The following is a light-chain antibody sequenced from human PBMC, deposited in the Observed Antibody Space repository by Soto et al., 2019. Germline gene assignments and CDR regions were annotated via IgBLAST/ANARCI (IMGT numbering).Light chain of an antibody. V-gene: IGLV2-14*04. CDR1: SSDVGGYSY. Sequence: PGQSIAISCTGTSSDVGGYSYVSWYQQQPGKAPKLVISDVSNRPSGVSDRFSGSKSGNTASLTISGLQTEDEADYYCASYTTSSTYVFGTGTKVTAL. CDR2: DVS. CDR3: ASYTTSSTYV. J-gene: IGLJ1*01.